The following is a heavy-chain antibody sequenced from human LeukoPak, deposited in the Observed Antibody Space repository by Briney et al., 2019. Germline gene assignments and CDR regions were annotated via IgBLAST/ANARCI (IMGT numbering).Heavy chain of an antibody. Sequence: ASVKVSCKASGYSFTNYGITWVRQAPGQGLEWMGWVSANHANTHYAQKFQGRVTMTRDTSTSTVYMELSSLRSEDTAVYYCARQRGGQYEDGFDIWGQGTMVTVSS. CDR2: VSANHANT. CDR3: ARQRGGQYEDGFDI. V-gene: IGHV1-18*01. CDR1: GYSFTNYG. D-gene: IGHD2-8*01. J-gene: IGHJ3*02.